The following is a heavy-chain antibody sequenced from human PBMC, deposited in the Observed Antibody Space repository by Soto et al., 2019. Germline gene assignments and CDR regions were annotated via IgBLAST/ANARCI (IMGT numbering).Heavy chain of an antibody. J-gene: IGHJ3*02. CDR3: ARGRLFGVVVDAFDI. Sequence: VQLQESGPGLVKPSQTLSLTCTVSGGSISSGDYYWSWIRQPPGKGLEWIGYIYYSGSTYYNPSLKSRVTISVDTSKNQFSLKLSFVTAADTAVYYCARGRLFGVVVDAFDIWGQGTMVTVSS. CDR1: GGSISSGDYY. CDR2: IYYSGST. D-gene: IGHD3-3*01. V-gene: IGHV4-30-4*01.